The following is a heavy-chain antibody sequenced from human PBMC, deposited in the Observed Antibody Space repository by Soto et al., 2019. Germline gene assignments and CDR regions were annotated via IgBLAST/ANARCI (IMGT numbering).Heavy chain of an antibody. CDR1: GFTFSSYA. CDR3: ARGGWDDIVLMVYATHPFAY. Sequence: QVQLVESGGGVVQPGRSLRLSCAASGFTFSSYAMHWVRQAPGKGLEWVAVISYDGSNKYYADSVKGRFTISRDNSKNTLYLQMNSLRAEDTAVYYCARGGWDDIVLMVYATHPFAYWGQGTLVTVSS. CDR2: ISYDGSNK. D-gene: IGHD2-8*01. J-gene: IGHJ4*02. V-gene: IGHV3-30-3*01.